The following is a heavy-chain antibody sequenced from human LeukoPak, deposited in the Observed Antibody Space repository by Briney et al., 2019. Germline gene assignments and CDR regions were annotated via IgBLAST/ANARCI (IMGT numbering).Heavy chain of an antibody. J-gene: IGHJ4*01. CDR3: ARDGAAAGLYFDL. D-gene: IGHD6-13*01. Sequence: GGSLRLSCEVSGFTFTDYWMNWVRQAPGKGPGWVASIRQDGSEKTYVDSVKGRFTISRDNTKNSLSLQLNGLRAEDTAVYYCARDGAAAGLYFDLWGQGTLVTVSS. V-gene: IGHV3-7*01. CDR2: IRQDGSEK. CDR1: GFTFTDYW.